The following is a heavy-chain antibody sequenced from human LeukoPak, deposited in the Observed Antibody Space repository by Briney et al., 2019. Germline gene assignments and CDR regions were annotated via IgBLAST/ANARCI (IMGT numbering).Heavy chain of an antibody. D-gene: IGHD1-14*01. Sequence: SETLSLTCTVSGGSISSYYWSWIRQSPGKGLEWIGYIHNSGRTNYNPSLKSRVTGFVDTSKNQVSLRLSSVTAADTAVYYCARHGTISSESYFDYWGQGALVTVSS. J-gene: IGHJ4*02. CDR3: ARHGTISSESYFDY. V-gene: IGHV4-59*08. CDR1: GGSISSYY. CDR2: IHNSGRT.